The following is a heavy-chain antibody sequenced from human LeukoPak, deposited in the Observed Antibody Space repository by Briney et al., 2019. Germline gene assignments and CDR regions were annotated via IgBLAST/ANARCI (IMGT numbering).Heavy chain of an antibody. CDR1: GGTFSSYA. V-gene: IGHV1-69*04. CDR3: ASRIGPYSYGSYYGMDV. CDR2: IIPILGIA. J-gene: IGHJ6*02. D-gene: IGHD5-18*01. Sequence: GGSVKVSCKASGGTFSSYAISWVRQAPGQGLEWMGRIIPILGIANYAQKFQGRVTITADKSTSTAYMELSSLRSEDTAVYYCASRIGPYSYGSYYGMDVWGQGTTVTVSS.